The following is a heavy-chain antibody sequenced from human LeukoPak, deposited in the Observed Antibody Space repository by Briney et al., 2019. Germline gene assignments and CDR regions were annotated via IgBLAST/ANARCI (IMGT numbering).Heavy chain of an antibody. CDR2: ISAYSGNT. J-gene: IGHJ3*02. CDR1: GYSFSDSG. Sequence: ASVKVSCKASGYSFSDSGINWVRQAPGQGREWMGWISAYSGNTYFAQKFQGRVTLTTDTSTSTGYMELRTLRSDDTAVYYCARGENPLDAFDIWGQGTMVTVSS. CDR3: ARGENPLDAFDI. V-gene: IGHV1-18*01. D-gene: IGHD1-14*01.